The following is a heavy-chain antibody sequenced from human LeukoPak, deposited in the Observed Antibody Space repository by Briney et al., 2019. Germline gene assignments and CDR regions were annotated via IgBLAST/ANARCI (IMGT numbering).Heavy chain of an antibody. Sequence: SVKVSCKASGGTFSSYAISWVRQAPGQGLEWMGGIIPIFGTANYAQKFQGRVTMTTDESTSTAYIELSSLRSEDTSVYYCAREGCGGDCYGWFDPWGQGTLVTVSS. CDR2: IIPIFGTA. J-gene: IGHJ5*02. CDR1: GGTFSSYA. D-gene: IGHD2-21*02. CDR3: AREGCGGDCYGWFDP. V-gene: IGHV1-69*05.